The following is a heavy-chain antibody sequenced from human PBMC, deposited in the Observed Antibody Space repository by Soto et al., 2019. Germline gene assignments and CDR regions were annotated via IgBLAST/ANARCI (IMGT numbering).Heavy chain of an antibody. V-gene: IGHV1-69*06. Sequence: QVQLVQSGAEVKKPGSSVKVSCKASGGTFSSYAISWVRQAPGQGLEWMGGIIPIFGTANYAQKFQGRVTITADKSTSTAYMELSSRRSEDTAVYYCARHGSYVGYYYYGMDVWGQGTKVTVSS. D-gene: IGHD1-26*01. CDR3: ARHGSYVGYYYYGMDV. CDR1: GGTFSSYA. J-gene: IGHJ6*02. CDR2: IIPIFGTA.